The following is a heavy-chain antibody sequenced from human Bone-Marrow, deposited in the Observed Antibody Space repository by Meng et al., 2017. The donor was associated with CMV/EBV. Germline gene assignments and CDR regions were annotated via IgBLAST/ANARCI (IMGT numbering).Heavy chain of an antibody. CDR2: ISAYNGHT. J-gene: IGHJ6*02. D-gene: IGHD2-2*01. CDR1: GYTFSTYG. CDR3: AGDKGRYCSSTSCYYYYYYGMDV. Sequence: ASVKVSCKASGYTFSTYGISWVRQAPGQGLEWMGWISAYNGHTEYVQKFQGRVTMTTDTSTSTAYMEVRSLRSEDTAVYYCAGDKGRYCSSTSCYYYYYYGMDVWGQGTTVTVSS. V-gene: IGHV1-18*01.